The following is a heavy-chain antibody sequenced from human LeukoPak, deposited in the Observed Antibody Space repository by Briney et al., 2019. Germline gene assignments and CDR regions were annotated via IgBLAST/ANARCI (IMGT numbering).Heavy chain of an antibody. CDR2: ISYDGSNK. Sequence: GGSLRLSCAASGFTFSSYGMHWVRQAPGKGLEWVAVISYDGSNKYYADSVKGRFTISRDNSKNTLYLQMNSLRADDTAVYYCARDRLLYYYDSGTTGHFQHWGQGTLVTV. J-gene: IGHJ1*01. CDR3: ARDRLLYYYDSGTTGHFQH. CDR1: GFTFSSYG. D-gene: IGHD3-22*01. V-gene: IGHV3-30*03.